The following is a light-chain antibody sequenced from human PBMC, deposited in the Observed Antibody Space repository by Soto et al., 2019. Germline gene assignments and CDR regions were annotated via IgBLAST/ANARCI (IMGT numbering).Light chain of an antibody. J-gene: IGLJ1*01. Sequence: QSVLAQPPSASVTPGQRVTISCSGSSSNIGSYTVHWFQQLPGAAPKPLIYTTDQRPSGVPDRFSGSKSGTSASLAISGLQSEDEADYYCAAWDDSLNGHVFGSGTKVTVL. V-gene: IGLV1-44*01. CDR3: AAWDDSLNGHV. CDR1: SSNIGSYT. CDR2: TTD.